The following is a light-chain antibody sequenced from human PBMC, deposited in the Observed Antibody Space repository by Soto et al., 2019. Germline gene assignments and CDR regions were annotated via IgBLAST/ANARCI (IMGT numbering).Light chain of an antibody. V-gene: IGKV1-13*02. CDR2: DAS. J-gene: IGKJ5*01. CDR3: QQFNSYPLT. Sequence: AIQLTQSPSSLSASVGDRVTITCRASQGINSALAWYQQRPGKAPNLLIYDASSLESGVPSRFSGSGSGTDFTLTISSLQPEDFASYYCQQFNSYPLTFGQGTRLEIK. CDR1: QGINSA.